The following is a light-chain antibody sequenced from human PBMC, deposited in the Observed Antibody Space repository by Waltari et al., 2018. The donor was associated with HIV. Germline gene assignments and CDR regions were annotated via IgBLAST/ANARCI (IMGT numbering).Light chain of an antibody. CDR3: AAWYDSLSGLV. V-gene: IGLV1-47*01. Sequence: QSVLTQPPSASGTPGQRVTITCSGSSSNIGSNYGYWYQQLPGTAPKPLIYRNNQRPSGVPDRFSGSKSGTSASLAISGLRSEDEADYYCAAWYDSLSGLVFGGGTEVTVL. CDR1: SSNIGSNY. CDR2: RNN. J-gene: IGLJ3*02.